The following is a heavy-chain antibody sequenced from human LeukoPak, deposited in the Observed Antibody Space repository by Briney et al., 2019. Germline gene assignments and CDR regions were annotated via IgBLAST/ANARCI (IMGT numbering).Heavy chain of an antibody. V-gene: IGHV3-48*03. CDR1: GFTFSSYE. D-gene: IGHD2-21*01. J-gene: IGHJ3*02. CDR2: ISSSGSTI. Sequence: SGGSLRLSCAASGFTFSSYEMNWVRQAPGKGLEWVSYISSSGSTIYYADSVKGRFTISRDNAKNSLYLQMNNLRAEDTAVYYCARGQYSDAFDIWGQGTMVTVSS. CDR3: ARGQYSDAFDI.